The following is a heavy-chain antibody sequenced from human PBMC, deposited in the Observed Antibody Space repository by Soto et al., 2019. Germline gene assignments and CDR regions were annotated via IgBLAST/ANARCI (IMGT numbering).Heavy chain of an antibody. CDR1: GGSISSYY. J-gene: IGHJ6*03. Sequence: SETLSLTCTVSGGSISSYYWSWIRQPPGKGLEWIGYIYYSGSTNYNPSLKSRVTISVDTSKNQFSLKLSSVTAAYTAVYYCARFRGDSPYYYYYMDVWGKGTTVTVSS. CDR2: IYYSGST. D-gene: IGHD2-21*02. V-gene: IGHV4-59*01. CDR3: ARFRGDSPYYYYYMDV.